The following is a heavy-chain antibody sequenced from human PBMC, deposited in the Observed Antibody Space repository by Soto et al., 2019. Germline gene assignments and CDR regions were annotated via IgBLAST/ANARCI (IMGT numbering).Heavy chain of an antibody. CDR2: ISWNSGSI. CDR3: AKDMGSRVLVTIDY. D-gene: IGHD2-21*02. J-gene: IGHJ4*02. Sequence: GGSLRLSCAASGFTFDDYAMHWVRQAPGKGLEWVSGISWNSGSIGYADSVKGRFTISRDNAKNSLYLQMNSLRAEDTALYYCAKDMGSRVLVTIDYWGQGTLVTVSS. CDR1: GFTFDDYA. V-gene: IGHV3-9*01.